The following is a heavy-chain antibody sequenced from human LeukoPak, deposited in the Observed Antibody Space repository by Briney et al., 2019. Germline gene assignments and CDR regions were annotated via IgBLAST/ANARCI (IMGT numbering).Heavy chain of an antibody. V-gene: IGHV1-2*02. Sequence: ASVKVSCKASGYSFTDYYLYWVRQAPGQGLEWMGWINPNSGGTNYAQKFQGRVTMTRDTSISTAYMELSRLRSDDTAVYSCAREAAVGRHFDYWGQGTLATVSS. CDR1: GYSFTDYY. D-gene: IGHD3-10*01. CDR3: AREAAVGRHFDY. CDR2: INPNSGGT. J-gene: IGHJ4*02.